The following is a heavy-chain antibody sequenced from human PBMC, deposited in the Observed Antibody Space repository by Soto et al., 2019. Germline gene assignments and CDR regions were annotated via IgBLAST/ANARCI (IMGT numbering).Heavy chain of an antibody. J-gene: IGHJ4*02. CDR3: ARDNVVAAAGNSLELYDY. D-gene: IGHD6-13*01. Sequence: SETLSLTCAVSGGSFRGFYWTWIRQSPGKGLEWLGDINHVGITNYNPSLKSRVSIPVDTSKSQFSLKLSSVTAADTAVYYCARDNVVAAAGNSLELYDYWGQGTLVTVSS. CDR1: GGSFRGFY. V-gene: IGHV4-34*01. CDR2: INHVGIT.